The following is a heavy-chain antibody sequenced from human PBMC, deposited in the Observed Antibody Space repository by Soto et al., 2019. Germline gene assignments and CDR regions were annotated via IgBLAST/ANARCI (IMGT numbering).Heavy chain of an antibody. CDR2: ISFDGSSQ. CDR1: DFTFGSYV. Sequence: QVQLVESGGGVVQPERSQRLSCVASDFTFGSYVMHWVRQAPGKGLQWVALISFDGSSQYYADSVKGRFTISRDNSRNPMYLQMDSLRPEDTAVYYCAREMIPMIMGGMSALDVWGHGTTVTVS. D-gene: IGHD3-22*01. J-gene: IGHJ6*02. CDR3: AREMIPMIMGGMSALDV. V-gene: IGHV3-30*03.